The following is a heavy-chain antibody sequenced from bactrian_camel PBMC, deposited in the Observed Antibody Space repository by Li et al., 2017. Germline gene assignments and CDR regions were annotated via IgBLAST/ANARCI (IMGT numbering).Heavy chain of an antibody. J-gene: IGHJ6*01. Sequence: DVQLVESGGDLVQPGGSLKLSCAASGFAFDAYHMAWIRQAPGKGLEWVSTIRNDGPSTFYTDSVKGRFTISRDSAKNTVYLQMNSLKPEDTAVYYCAADAPRYGGSWYRCPNFGYWGQGTQVTVS. V-gene: IGHV3-1*01. CDR1: GFAFDAYH. D-gene: IGHD6*01. CDR3: AADAPRYGGSWYRCPNFGY. CDR2: IRNDGPST.